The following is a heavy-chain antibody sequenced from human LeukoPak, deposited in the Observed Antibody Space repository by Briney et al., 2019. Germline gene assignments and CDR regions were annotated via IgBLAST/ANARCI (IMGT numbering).Heavy chain of an antibody. CDR1: GFTFSSYA. CDR3: AKGYYYDSKGFDY. V-gene: IGHV3-23*01. D-gene: IGHD3-22*01. J-gene: IGHJ4*02. CDR2: ISGSGGST. Sequence: PGGSLRLSCAASGFTFSSYAMSWVRQAPGKGLEWVSAISGSGGSTYYADSVKGRSTISRYNSKNTLYLQMNSLRAEDTAVYYCAKGYYYDSKGFDYWGQGTLVTVSS.